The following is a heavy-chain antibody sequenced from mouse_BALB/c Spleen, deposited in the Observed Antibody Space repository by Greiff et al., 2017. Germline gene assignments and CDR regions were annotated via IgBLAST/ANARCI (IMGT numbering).Heavy chain of an antibody. CDR2: IYPGDGDT. J-gene: IGHJ2*01. V-gene: IGHV1-82*01. CDR1: GYAFSSSW. CDR3: TRGGYTYYFDY. Sequence: VKLQESGPELVKPGASVKISCKASGYAFSSSWMNWVKQRPGQGLEWIGRIYPGDGDTNYNGKFKGKATLTADKSSSTAYMQLSSLTSEDSAVYYCTRGGYTYYFDYWGQGTTLTVSS.